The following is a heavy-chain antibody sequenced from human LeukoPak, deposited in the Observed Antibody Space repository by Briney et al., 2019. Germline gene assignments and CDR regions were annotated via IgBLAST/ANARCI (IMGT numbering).Heavy chain of an antibody. CDR3: ARQDCSGGSCYSGDYYYYYGMDV. Sequence: SETLSLTCTVSGGSINSVGFYWTWIRQPPGKGLEWIGYIYEAGTTSYNPSLKSRLTISLDRSKNQFSLKLSSVTAADTAVYYCARQDCSGGSCYSGDYYYYYGMDVWGQGTTVTVSS. D-gene: IGHD2-15*01. CDR2: IYEAGTT. V-gene: IGHV4-30-2*01. CDR1: GGSINSVGFY. J-gene: IGHJ6*02.